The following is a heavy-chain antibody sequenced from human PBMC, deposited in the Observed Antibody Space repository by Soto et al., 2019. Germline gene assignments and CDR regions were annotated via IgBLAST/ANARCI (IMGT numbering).Heavy chain of an antibody. J-gene: IGHJ4*02. V-gene: IGHV3-23*01. CDR2: ISGSGGNT. Sequence: EVQLLESGGGLVQPGGSLRLSCAASGFTFSSYAMSWVRQAPGKGLEWVSAISGSGGNTYYADSVKGRFTISRDNSKNTLYLQMNSLRAEDTAVYYCAKDPGAGWLQNYFDYWGQGTLVTVSS. D-gene: IGHD3-22*01. CDR1: GFTFSSYA. CDR3: AKDPGAGWLQNYFDY.